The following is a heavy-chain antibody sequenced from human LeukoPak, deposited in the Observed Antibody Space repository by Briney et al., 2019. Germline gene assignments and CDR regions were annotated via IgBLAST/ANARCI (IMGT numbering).Heavy chain of an antibody. CDR2: IIPIFGTA. V-gene: IGHV1-69*06. CDR1: GGTFSSYA. CDR3: AARIAVAGTHAFDI. J-gene: IGHJ3*02. Sequence: SVKVSCKASGGTFSSYAISWVRQAPGQGLEWMGGIIPIFGTANYAQKFQGRVTITADKSTSTAYMELSSLRSEDTAVYYCAARIAVAGTHAFDIWGQGTMVTVSS. D-gene: IGHD6-19*01.